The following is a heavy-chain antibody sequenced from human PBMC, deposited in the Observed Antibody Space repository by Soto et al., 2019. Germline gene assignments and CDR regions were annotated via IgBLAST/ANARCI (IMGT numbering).Heavy chain of an antibody. D-gene: IGHD7-27*01. V-gene: IGHV4-34*01. Sequence: QVQLQQWGAGLLKPSETLSLTCAVYGGSFSGYYWNWIRQPPGKGLEWIGEINHSGSTNYNPSLKSRVTLSVDTSKNQFSLELSSVTAADTVVYYCARGWGRIFDYWGQGTLVTVSS. CDR1: GGSFSGYY. CDR3: ARGWGRIFDY. J-gene: IGHJ4*02. CDR2: INHSGST.